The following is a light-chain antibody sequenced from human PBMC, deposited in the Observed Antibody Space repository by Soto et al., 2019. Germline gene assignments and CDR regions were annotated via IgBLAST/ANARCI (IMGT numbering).Light chain of an antibody. CDR2: GAS. Sequence: EIVMTQSPATLSVSPGERVTLSCRASQSVSSHVAWYQQKPGQAPRILIYGASSRATGSPDRFSGSGSGTDFTLTISRLEPEDVAVYYCQQYGSSPITFGQGTRLEIK. CDR3: QQYGSSPIT. CDR1: QSVSSH. V-gene: IGKV3-20*01. J-gene: IGKJ5*01.